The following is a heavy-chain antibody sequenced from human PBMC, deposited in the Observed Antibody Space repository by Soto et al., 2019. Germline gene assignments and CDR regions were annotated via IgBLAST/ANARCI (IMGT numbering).Heavy chain of an antibody. V-gene: IGHV3-30-3*01. D-gene: IGHD1-26*01. CDR3: ARRIHGSYLFDY. CDR2: ISYDGSNK. J-gene: IGHJ4*02. CDR1: GFTFSSYA. Sequence: GGSLRLSCAASGFTFSSYAMHWVRQAPGKGLEWVAGISYDGSNKYYADSVKGRFTISRDNSKNTLYLQMNSLRAEDTAVYYCARRIHGSYLFDYWGQGTLVTVSS.